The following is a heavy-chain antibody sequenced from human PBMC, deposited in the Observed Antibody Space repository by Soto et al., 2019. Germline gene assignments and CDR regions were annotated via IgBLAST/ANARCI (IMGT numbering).Heavy chain of an antibody. Sequence: SETLSLTCTVSGGSLSGYYWSWIRQHPGKGLEWIGYIFYSGTTYYNPSLKSRVTISVDTSKNQFSLKLSSVTAADTAVYYCARSVDPWGQGTLVTVSS. CDR3: ARSVDP. CDR2: IFYSGTT. CDR1: GGSLSGYY. J-gene: IGHJ5*02. V-gene: IGHV4-31*03.